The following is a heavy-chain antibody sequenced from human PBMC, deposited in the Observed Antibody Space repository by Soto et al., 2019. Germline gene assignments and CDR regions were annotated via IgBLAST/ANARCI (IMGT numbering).Heavy chain of an antibody. J-gene: IGHJ6*03. V-gene: IGHV1-46*03. Sequence: QVQLVQSGAEVKKPGASVKVSCKASGYTFTSYYMHWVRQAPGQGLEWMGIINPSGGSTSYAQKLQGRVTMTRDTSTSTVYMELSSLRSEDTAVYYCARGGGDYYGSGSSTGYYYYYYMDVWGKGTTVTVSS. CDR2: INPSGGST. CDR3: ARGGGDYYGSGSSTGYYYYYYMDV. D-gene: IGHD3-10*01. CDR1: GYTFTSYY.